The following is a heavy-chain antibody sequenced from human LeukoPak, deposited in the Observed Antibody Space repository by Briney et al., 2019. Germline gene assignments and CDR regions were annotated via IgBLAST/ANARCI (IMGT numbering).Heavy chain of an antibody. V-gene: IGHV4-59*01. J-gene: IGHJ4*02. CDR3: ARTRGSVDY. D-gene: IGHD3-10*01. CDR1: GGSISSYY. Sequence: SETLSLTCTVSGGSISSYYWSWIRQPPGKGLEWIGYIYYSGSTNYNPSLKSRVTISVDTSKNQFSVKLSSVTAADTAVYYCARTRGSVDYWGQGTLVTVSS. CDR2: IYYSGST.